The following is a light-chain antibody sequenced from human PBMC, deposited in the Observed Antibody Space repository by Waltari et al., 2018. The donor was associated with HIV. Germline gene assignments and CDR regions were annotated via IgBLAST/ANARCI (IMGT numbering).Light chain of an antibody. CDR2: SSS. Sequence: DIQMTQSPSSLSASVGDRVTITCRASQTISSCLNWYQQKPGKAPQLLIYSSSRLESGVPLKFSCSGSGTDFTLTISSLQPEDFATYYCQPSYSTLGYTFGQGTKLEIK. CDR3: QPSYSTLGYT. V-gene: IGKV1-39*01. CDR1: QTISSC. J-gene: IGKJ2*01.